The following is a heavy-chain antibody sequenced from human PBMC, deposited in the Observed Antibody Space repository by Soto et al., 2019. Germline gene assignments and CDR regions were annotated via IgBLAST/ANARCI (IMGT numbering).Heavy chain of an antibody. CDR1: GFTFSSYA. CDR3: ATSGYSYGAYWCFDL. CDR2: ISGSGGST. J-gene: IGHJ2*01. V-gene: IGHV3-23*01. D-gene: IGHD5-18*01. Sequence: EVQLLESGGGLVQPGGSLRLSCAASGFTFSSYAMSWVRQAPGKGLEWVSAISGSGGSTYYADSVKGRFTISRDNSKNTLYLQMNSLRAEDTAVYYCATSGYSYGAYWCFDLWGRGTLVTVSS.